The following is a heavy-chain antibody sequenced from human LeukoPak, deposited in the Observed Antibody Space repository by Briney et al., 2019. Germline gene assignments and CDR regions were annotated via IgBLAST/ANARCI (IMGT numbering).Heavy chain of an antibody. J-gene: IGHJ4*02. CDR3: ARGPLDYYDSSGYDFDY. D-gene: IGHD3-22*01. Sequence: PSETLSLTCTVSDDSISSGAYSWVWVRQPPGKGLEFIGTVYYGGKTYYNPSLKSRVTMSVDTPKKHFSLNLTSVTAADTAVYYCARGPLDYYDSSGYDFDYWGQGTLVTVSS. CDR2: VYYGGKT. V-gene: IGHV4-39*02. CDR1: DDSISSGAYS.